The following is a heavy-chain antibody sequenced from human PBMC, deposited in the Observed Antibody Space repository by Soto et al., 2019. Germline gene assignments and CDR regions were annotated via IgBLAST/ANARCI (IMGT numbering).Heavy chain of an antibody. CDR2: MNPNSGNT. CDR1: GYTFTGYY. CDR3: ARGGDHIVVVVAATQDWFDP. Sequence: ASVKVSCKASGYTFTGYYMHWVRQAPGQGLEWMGWMNPNSGNTGYAQKFQGRVTMTRNTSISTAYMELSSLRSEDTAVYYCARGGDHIVVVVAATQDWFDPWGQGTLVTVSS. V-gene: IGHV1-8*02. J-gene: IGHJ5*02. D-gene: IGHD2-15*01.